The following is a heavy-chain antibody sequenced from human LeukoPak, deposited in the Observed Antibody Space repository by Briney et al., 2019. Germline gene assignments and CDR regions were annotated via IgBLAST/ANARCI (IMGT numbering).Heavy chain of an antibody. Sequence: SETLSLTCAVYGGSFSGYYWSWIRQPPGKGLEWIGEIKLSGSTNYNPSPKSRVTISVDTSKNQFSLKLSSVTAADTAVYYCAGAASYDFWSGYRSPGPIDYWGQGTLVTVSS. CDR2: IKLSGST. CDR1: GGSFSGYY. V-gene: IGHV4-34*01. D-gene: IGHD3-3*01. CDR3: AGAASYDFWSGYRSPGPIDY. J-gene: IGHJ4*02.